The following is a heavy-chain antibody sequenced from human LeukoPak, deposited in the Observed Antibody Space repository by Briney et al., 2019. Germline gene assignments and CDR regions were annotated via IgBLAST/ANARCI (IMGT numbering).Heavy chain of an antibody. CDR3: ARSSVGPLQYLFDY. CDR2: LSPILGTA. Sequence: SVKVSCKASGGTFRINTINWVRQAPGQGLEWMGGLSPILGTANYAQKFQGRVTITTDESTSTAYMELSSLTSEDTAIYYCARSSVGPLQYLFDYWGQGTLVTVSS. D-gene: IGHD4-11*01. CDR1: GGTFRINT. V-gene: IGHV1-69*16. J-gene: IGHJ4*02.